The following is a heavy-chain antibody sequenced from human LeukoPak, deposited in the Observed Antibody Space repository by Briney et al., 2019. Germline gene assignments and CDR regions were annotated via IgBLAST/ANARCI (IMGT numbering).Heavy chain of an antibody. J-gene: IGHJ1*01. D-gene: IGHD2-21*02. CDR2: VSYDGGKK. V-gene: IGHV3-30*18. Sequence: GGSLRLSCAASGFTFSSSGMHWVRQAPGKGLEWVAFVSYDGGKKYYADSVKGRFTISRDNSKNTLYLQMNSLRAEDTAVYYCAKPAYCGGDCYSSPFQHWGQGNLVTVSS. CDR1: GFTFSSSG. CDR3: AKPAYCGGDCYSSPFQH.